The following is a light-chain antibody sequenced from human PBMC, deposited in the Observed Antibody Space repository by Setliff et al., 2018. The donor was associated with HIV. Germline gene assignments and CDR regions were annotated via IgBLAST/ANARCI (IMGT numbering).Light chain of an antibody. V-gene: IGLV2-23*01. J-gene: IGLJ1*01. CDR1: SNDVGRYDI. CDR3: CSNTGSNTFV. Sequence: QSVLTQPASVSGFPGQSITISCTGTSNDVGRYDIVSWYQQHPARAPKLIIYQATRRPSGVSNRFSGSKSGNVASLTISGLQAEDEADYYCCSNTGSNTFVFGTGTKVTVL. CDR2: QAT.